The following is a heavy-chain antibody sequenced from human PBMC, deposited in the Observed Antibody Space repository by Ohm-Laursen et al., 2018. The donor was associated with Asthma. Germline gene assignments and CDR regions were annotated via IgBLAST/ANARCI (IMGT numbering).Heavy chain of an antibody. Sequence: SLRLSCTASGFTFSSHAMSWVRQAPGKGLEWVAVVGGDGDITHYADAVKGRFTISRDNAKSTLYLLLNRLRVEDTAVYYCARAQAASGLYNSYFDYWGQGTLVTVSS. D-gene: IGHD3-3*01. CDR3: ARAQAASGLYNSYFDY. CDR1: GFTFSSHA. J-gene: IGHJ4*02. V-gene: IGHV3-23*01. CDR2: VGGDGDIT.